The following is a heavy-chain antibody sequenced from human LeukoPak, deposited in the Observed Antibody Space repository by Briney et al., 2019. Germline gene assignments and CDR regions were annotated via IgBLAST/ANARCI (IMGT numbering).Heavy chain of an antibody. V-gene: IGHV3-66*01. CDR2: IYSGGST. J-gene: IGHJ5*02. CDR3: ARDNRCSGGSCFQDWFDP. CDR1: GFTVSSNY. Sequence: GGSLRLSCAASGFTVSSNYMSWVRQAPGKGLEWVSVIYSGGSTYYADSVKGRFTISRDNSKNTLYLQMNSLSAEDTAVYYCARDNRCSGGSCFQDWFDPWGQGTLVTVSS. D-gene: IGHD2-15*01.